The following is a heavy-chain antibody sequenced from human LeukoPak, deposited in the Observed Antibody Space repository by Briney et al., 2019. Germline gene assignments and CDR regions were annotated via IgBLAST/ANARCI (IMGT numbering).Heavy chain of an antibody. Sequence: ASVKVSCKASGYTFTSYGISWVRQAPGQGLEWMGIINPSGGSTSYAQKFQGRVTMTRDMSTSTVYMELSSLRSEDTAVYYCARGYCTNGVCYSSLGGIWGQGTMVTVSS. CDR2: INPSGGST. D-gene: IGHD2-8*01. CDR1: GYTFTSYG. V-gene: IGHV1-46*01. CDR3: ARGYCTNGVCYSSLGGI. J-gene: IGHJ3*02.